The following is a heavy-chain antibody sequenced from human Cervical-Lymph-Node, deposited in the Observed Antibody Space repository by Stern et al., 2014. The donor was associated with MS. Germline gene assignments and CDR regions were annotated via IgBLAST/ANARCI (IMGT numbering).Heavy chain of an antibody. Sequence: QLVQSGAEVKKPGSSVKVSCEASGGSFSDYALSWVRQAPGQGLEWMGGIIPIFGIANYAQKFQGRVTITTDKFTSTAYMELRSLRSEDTAVYYCARTYYYGTGTYSYHYYGMDVWGQGTTVTVSS. J-gene: IGHJ6*02. D-gene: IGHD3-10*01. V-gene: IGHV1-69*17. CDR3: ARTYYYGTGTYSYHYYGMDV. CDR2: IIPIFGIA. CDR1: GGSFSDYA.